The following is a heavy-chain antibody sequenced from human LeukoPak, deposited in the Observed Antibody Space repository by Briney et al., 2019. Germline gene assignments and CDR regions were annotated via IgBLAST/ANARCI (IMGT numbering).Heavy chain of an antibody. J-gene: IGHJ4*02. Sequence: GGSLRLSCAASGFTFGDYAMSWVRQAPGKGLEWVGFIRSKAYGGTTEYAASVKGRFTISRDDSKSIAYLQMNSLKTEDTAVYYCTRDRITMVRGVKALDYWGQGTLVTVSS. CDR1: GFTFGDYA. CDR3: TRDRITMVRGVKALDY. CDR2: IRSKAYGGTT. D-gene: IGHD3-10*01. V-gene: IGHV3-49*04.